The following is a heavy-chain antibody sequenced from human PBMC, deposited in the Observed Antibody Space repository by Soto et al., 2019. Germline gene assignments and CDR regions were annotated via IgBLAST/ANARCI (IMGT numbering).Heavy chain of an antibody. CDR1: GGSVSSGSHY. Sequence: PSETLSLTCTVSGGSVSSGSHYWSWFRQPPGKGLEWIGYIYYSASPNYNPSLKSRVTISVDTSKNQFSLKRSAVTAADTAVYYCARGTTYYYDSSGYWNYWGQGTLVTVSS. CDR2: IYYSASP. V-gene: IGHV4-61*01. J-gene: IGHJ4*02. D-gene: IGHD3-22*01. CDR3: ARGTTYYYDSSGYWNY.